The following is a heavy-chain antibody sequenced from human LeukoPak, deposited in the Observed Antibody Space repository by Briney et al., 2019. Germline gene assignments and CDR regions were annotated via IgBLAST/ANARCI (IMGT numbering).Heavy chain of an antibody. CDR1: GGSIDSTNW. CDR3: ARSHDHLWGNYPDY. D-gene: IGHD3-16*02. CDR2: IHHDGTI. J-gene: IGHJ4*02. V-gene: IGHV4/OR15-8*01. Sequence: SETLSLTCDVSGGSIDSTNWWNWVRQPPGKGLEWIGEIHHDGTINYNPSLKSRVALSVDKSKNQFSLRLNSVTAADTAMYYCARSHDHLWGNYPDYWGQGTLVTVSS.